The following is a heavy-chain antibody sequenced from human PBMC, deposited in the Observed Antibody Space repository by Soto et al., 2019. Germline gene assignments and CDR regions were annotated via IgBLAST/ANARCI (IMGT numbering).Heavy chain of an antibody. CDR3: ARHRFGEFLNNWFDP. CDR2: IYYSGDT. D-gene: IGHD3-10*01. Sequence: PSETLSLTCTVSGGSISSSSHYWVWIRQPPGKGLEWIGSIYYSGDTYYNPSLKSRVTISVDTSKNQLSVKLNSVTAADTAVYYCARHRFGEFLNNWFDPWGQGTLVTVSS. V-gene: IGHV4-39*01. CDR1: GGSISSSSHY. J-gene: IGHJ5*02.